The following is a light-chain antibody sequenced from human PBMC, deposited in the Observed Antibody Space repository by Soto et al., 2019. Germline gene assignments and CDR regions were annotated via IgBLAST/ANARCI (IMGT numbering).Light chain of an antibody. V-gene: IGLV2-14*03. CDR2: DVN. J-gene: IGLJ2*01. CDR3: TSWTTSTTMI. CDR1: RSDIGAYNF. Sequence: QSVLTQPASVSGSPGQSITISCTGTRSDIGAYNFVSLYQQHPGEVPKLILSDVNVRPSGVSNRFSGYKSGNTASLTISGLQAEDEADYYCTSWTTSTTMIFGGGTKVTVL.